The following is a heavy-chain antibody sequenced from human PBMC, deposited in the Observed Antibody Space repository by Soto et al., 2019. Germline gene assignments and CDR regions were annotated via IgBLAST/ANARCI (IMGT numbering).Heavy chain of an antibody. Sequence: QVQLQESGPGLVKPSGTLSLTCAVSGGSISSSNWWSWVRQPPGKGLEWIGEIYHSGSTNYNPSLKRRSTISVYKSKSQFSLQLSSVTAADTAVYYCARVWTTVTNWFDPWGQGTLVTVSS. V-gene: IGHV4-4*02. CDR1: GGSISSSNW. CDR3: ARVWTTVTNWFDP. CDR2: IYHSGST. D-gene: IGHD4-17*01. J-gene: IGHJ5*02.